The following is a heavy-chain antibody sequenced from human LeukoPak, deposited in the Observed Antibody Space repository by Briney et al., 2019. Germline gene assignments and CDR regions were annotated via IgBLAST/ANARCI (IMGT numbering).Heavy chain of an antibody. CDR2: IYYSGST. CDR1: GFTFSNYA. Sequence: GSLRLSCAASGFTFSNYAMSWIRQPPGKGLEWIGYIYYSGSTNYNPSLKSRVTISVDTSNNQFSLRLSSVTAADTAIYYCARGYSYGSYYFDYWGQGTLVTVSS. V-gene: IGHV4-59*01. CDR3: ARGYSYGSYYFDY. D-gene: IGHD5-18*01. J-gene: IGHJ4*02.